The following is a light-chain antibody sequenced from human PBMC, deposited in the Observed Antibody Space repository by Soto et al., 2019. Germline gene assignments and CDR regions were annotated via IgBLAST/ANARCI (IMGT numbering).Light chain of an antibody. Sequence: VVTQEPSLSVSPGGTVTLTCASSSGAVTSGSYPTWYQQKPGQTPRPLIFDTDNKYSWTPARFSGSLLGGQAALTLSGAQPEDEAEYFCLLYHGVIHVFGGETKVTVL. CDR3: LLYHGVIHV. CDR2: DTD. V-gene: IGLV7-43*01. CDR1: SGAVTSGSY. J-gene: IGLJ1*01.